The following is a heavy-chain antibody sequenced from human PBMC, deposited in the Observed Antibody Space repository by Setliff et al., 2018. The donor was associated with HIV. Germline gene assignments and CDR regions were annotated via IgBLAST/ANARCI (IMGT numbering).Heavy chain of an antibody. CDR1: GYTFTTYA. CDR3: ARGMIRGAIITEFDS. CDR2: INGGNGHT. D-gene: IGHD3-10*01. V-gene: IGHV1-3*01. J-gene: IGHJ4*02. Sequence: ASVKVSCKTSGYTFTTYAIHWVRQAPGQRLEWMGWINGGNGHTKSSERFQGRVTFSRDSSASTAQMELSSLTSEDTAVYFCARGMIRGAIITEFDSWGQGILVTVS.